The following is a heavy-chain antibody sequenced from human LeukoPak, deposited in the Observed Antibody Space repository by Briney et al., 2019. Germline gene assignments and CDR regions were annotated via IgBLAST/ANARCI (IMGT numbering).Heavy chain of an antibody. CDR3: AKQSSYDSSGHFHY. CDR1: GFTFSSYA. J-gene: IGHJ4*02. Sequence: AGSLRLSCAASGFTFSSYAMAWVRQAPGKGLEWVSTTTGSGGYTYYADSVKGRCTISRDNSKNTLFLRMNSLRAEDTAVYFCAKQSSYDSSGHFHYWGQGTLVTVSS. CDR2: TTGSGGYT. V-gene: IGHV3-23*01. D-gene: IGHD3-22*01.